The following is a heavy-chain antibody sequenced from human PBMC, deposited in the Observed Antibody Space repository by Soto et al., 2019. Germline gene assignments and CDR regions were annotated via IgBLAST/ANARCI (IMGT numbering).Heavy chain of an antibody. CDR1: GFTFSSYS. D-gene: IGHD4-17*01. CDR3: ARDQRDYGGIPYYGMEV. CDR2: ISSSSSYI. V-gene: IGHV3-21*01. Sequence: GGSLRLSCAASGFTFSSYSMNWVRQAPGKGLEWVSSISSSSSYIYYADSVKGRFTISRDNAKNSLYLQMNSLRAEDTAVYYCARDQRDYGGIPYYGMEVWGQGTTVTVSS. J-gene: IGHJ6*02.